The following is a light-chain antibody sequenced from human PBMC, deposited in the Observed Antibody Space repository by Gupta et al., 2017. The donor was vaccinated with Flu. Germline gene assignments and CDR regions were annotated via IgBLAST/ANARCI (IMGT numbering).Light chain of an antibody. Sequence: SVLTQPPSASGTPGPRVTISCSGSSSNTGSNYVYWYQQLPGTAPKLLIYRNNQRPSGVPDRFSGSKSGTSASLAISGHRSEDEADYYCAAWDDSLSGRVFGGGTKLTVL. J-gene: IGLJ3*02. CDR1: SSNTGSNY. V-gene: IGLV1-47*01. CDR3: AAWDDSLSGRV. CDR2: RNN.